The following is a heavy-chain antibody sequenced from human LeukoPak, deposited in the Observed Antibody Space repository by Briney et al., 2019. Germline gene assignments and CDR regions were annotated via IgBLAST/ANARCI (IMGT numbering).Heavy chain of an antibody. CDR3: ARETSQKGAHYMDV. CDR1: GGSFSGYY. CDR2: INHSGST. D-gene: IGHD3-16*01. V-gene: IGHV4-34*01. J-gene: IGHJ6*03. Sequence: SETLSLTCAVYGGSFSGYYWSWIRQPPGKGLEWIGEINHSGSTNYNPSLKSRVTISVDTSKNQFSLKLSSVTAADTAVYYCARETSQKGAHYMDVWGRGTTVTISS.